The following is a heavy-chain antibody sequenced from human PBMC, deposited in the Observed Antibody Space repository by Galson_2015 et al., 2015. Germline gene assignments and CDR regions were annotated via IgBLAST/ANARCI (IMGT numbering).Heavy chain of an antibody. CDR3: ARTLAGTAY. J-gene: IGHJ4*02. D-gene: IGHD6-19*01. V-gene: IGHV1-8*01. CDR1: GYTFTSYD. Sequence: SVKVSCKASGYTFTSYDIHWVRQATGQGLEWMGWMNPNSGNTGYPQKSQGRVTMTRDTSISTAYMELSSLRSEDTAVYFCARTLAGTAYWGQGTLVTVSS. CDR2: MNPNSGNT.